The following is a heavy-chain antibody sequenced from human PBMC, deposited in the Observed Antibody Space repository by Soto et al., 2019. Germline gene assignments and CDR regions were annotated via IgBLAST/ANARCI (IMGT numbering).Heavy chain of an antibody. CDR2: IYDSGST. CDR3: ARGNGVEVTAYFCVDV. Sequence: SETLSLTCTASGGSISSYYWTWLRQPPGKGLEWIGYIYDSGSTNYNPSVESRVTISVDTSKDQFSLKLSSVTAADTSGYYFARGNGVEVTAYFCVDVWGQGTPVTVS. V-gene: IGHV4-59*01. J-gene: IGHJ6*02. D-gene: IGHD2-21*02. CDR1: GGSISSYY.